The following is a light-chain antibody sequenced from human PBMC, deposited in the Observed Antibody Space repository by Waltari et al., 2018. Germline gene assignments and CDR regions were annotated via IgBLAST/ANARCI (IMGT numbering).Light chain of an antibody. CDR1: QSVSSS. CDR2: SAS. J-gene: IGKJ4*01. CDR3: QQTYGFPVT. Sequence: DIEVTQSPSPLSGSLGDGIPMSCRTSQSVSSSLRWYHQRPGEAPKLLISSASRVQSGVPPRFSGSGSGTGFTLTISSLRPEDCGTYYCQQTYGFPVTFGGGTKV. V-gene: IGKV1-39*01.